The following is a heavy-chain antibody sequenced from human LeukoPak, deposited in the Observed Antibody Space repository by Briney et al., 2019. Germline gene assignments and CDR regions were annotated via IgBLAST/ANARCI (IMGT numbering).Heavy chain of an antibody. D-gene: IGHD6-19*01. V-gene: IGHV3-7*01. CDR1: GFPFTNYW. CDR2: IKEDGSVM. CDR3: ARDLWGSYSTGSYLDY. Sequence: GGSLRLSCAVSGFPFTNYWMSWVRQAPGKGLEWVANIKEDGSVMYYVDSLKGRFTISRDSAQNSLYLQMNSLRVEDTAVYFCARDLWGSYSTGSYLDYWGQGTLVTVSS. J-gene: IGHJ4*02.